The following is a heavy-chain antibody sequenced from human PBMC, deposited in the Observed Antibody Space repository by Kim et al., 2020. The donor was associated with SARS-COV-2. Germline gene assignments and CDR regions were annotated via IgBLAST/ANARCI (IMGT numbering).Heavy chain of an antibody. CDR1: GGFISSCY. V-gene: IGHV4-59*01. CDR3: AREQLLLKSRPYSSSWHRHNWFDP. CDR2: IYYSGST. D-gene: IGHD6-13*01. J-gene: IGHJ5*02. Sequence: SETLSLTCTVSGGFISSCYWSWIRQPPGKGLEWIGYIYYSGSTNYNPSLKIRITISVDTSKNQFSLKLSSVTAADTAVYYCAREQLLLKSRPYSSSWHRHNWFDPWGQGTLVTVSS.